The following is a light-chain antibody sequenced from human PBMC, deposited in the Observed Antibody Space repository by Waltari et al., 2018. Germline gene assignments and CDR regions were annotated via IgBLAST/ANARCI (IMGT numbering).Light chain of an antibody. Sequence: QSVLTQPPSASGTPGQRVTISCSCSSSNIGRHTVTWYHQLPGTAPKLLIYSNYQRPSGVPDRFSGSRSGTSASLAISGLQSEDEADYYCAAWDDGLSGRSWVFGGGTKLTVL. CDR1: SSNIGRHT. J-gene: IGLJ3*02. CDR3: AAWDDGLSGRSWV. V-gene: IGLV1-44*01. CDR2: SNY.